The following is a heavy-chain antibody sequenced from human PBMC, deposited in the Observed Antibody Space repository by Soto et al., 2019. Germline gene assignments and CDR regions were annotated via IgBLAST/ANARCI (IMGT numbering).Heavy chain of an antibody. J-gene: IGHJ4*02. CDR1: GFSLSTSGMC. CDR2: IDWDDDK. Sequence: LRLSCAASGFSLSTSGMCVSWIRQPPGKALEWLALIDWDDDKYYSTSLKTRLTISKDTSKNQVVLTMTNMDTVDTATYYCARGVGDLLWKARPYYFDYWGQGTLVTVSS. D-gene: IGHD3-10*01. V-gene: IGHV2-70*01. CDR3: ARGVGDLLWKARPYYFDY.